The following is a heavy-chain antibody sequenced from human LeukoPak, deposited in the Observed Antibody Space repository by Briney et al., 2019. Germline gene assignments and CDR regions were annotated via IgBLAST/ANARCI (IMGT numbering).Heavy chain of an antibody. Sequence: GGSLRLSCAASGFTFSSYSMNWVRQAPGKGLEWVSYISSSSSTIYYADSVKGRFTISRDNAKNSLYLQMNSLRAEDTAVYYCAKDNPYCTNGVCCPDYWGQGTLVTVSS. CDR2: ISSSSSTI. CDR1: GFTFSSYS. CDR3: AKDNPYCTNGVCCPDY. V-gene: IGHV3-48*01. D-gene: IGHD2-8*01. J-gene: IGHJ4*02.